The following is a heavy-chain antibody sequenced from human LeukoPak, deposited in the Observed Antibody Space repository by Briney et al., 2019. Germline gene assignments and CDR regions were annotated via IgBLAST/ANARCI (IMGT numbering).Heavy chain of an antibody. CDR1: GYTFTGYY. J-gene: IGHJ6*02. CDR2: INPNSGGT. Sequence: ASVKVSCKASGYTFTGYYMHWVRQAPGQGLEWMGWINPNSGGTNYAQKFQGRVTMTRDTSISTAYMELSRLRSDDTAVYYCAREYYYYCGMDVWGQGTTVTVSS. V-gene: IGHV1-2*02. CDR3: AREYYYYCGMDV.